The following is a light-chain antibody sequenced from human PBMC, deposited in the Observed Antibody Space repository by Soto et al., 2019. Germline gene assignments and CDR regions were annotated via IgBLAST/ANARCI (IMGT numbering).Light chain of an antibody. J-gene: IGKJ1*01. V-gene: IGKV3-15*01. CDR1: QSVSSN. CDR3: QQYNNWPPWT. CDR2: GAS. Sequence: EIVMTQSPATLSVSPGERATLSCRASQSVSSNLAWYQQKPGQAPRLLIYGASTRATGIPARFSGSGSGTELTLTISSLQSEDVAVYYCQQYNNWPPWTFGQGTKVEIK.